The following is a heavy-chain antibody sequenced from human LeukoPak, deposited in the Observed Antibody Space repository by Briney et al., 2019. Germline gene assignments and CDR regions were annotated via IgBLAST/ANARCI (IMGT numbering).Heavy chain of an antibody. CDR1: GFTFSTYN. D-gene: IGHD3-10*01. V-gene: IGHV3-30*02. J-gene: IGHJ6*03. Sequence: GGSLRLSCAASGFTFSTYNMNWVRQAPGKGLEWVAFIRYDGSNKYYADSVKGRFTISRDNSKNTLYLQMNSLRAEDTAVYYCAKESLWFGELFDYMDVWGKGTTVTISS. CDR3: AKESLWFGELFDYMDV. CDR2: IRYDGSNK.